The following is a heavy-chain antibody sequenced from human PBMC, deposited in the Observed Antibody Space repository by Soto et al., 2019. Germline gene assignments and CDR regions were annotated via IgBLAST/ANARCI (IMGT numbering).Heavy chain of an antibody. CDR3: ARGWSNTGRHLNEF. Sequence: QVQLVQSGPEVKKPGASVRVSCKASGYTFTSYGITWVRQAPGQGLEWMGWIRAHNGNMNYAQKFQGRFTMTTDTSTSTAYMELSSLGFDDTAVYFCARGWSNTGRHLNEFWGQGTLVSVSS. CDR2: IRAHNGNM. CDR1: GYTFTSYG. D-gene: IGHD2-8*02. J-gene: IGHJ4*02. V-gene: IGHV1-18*01.